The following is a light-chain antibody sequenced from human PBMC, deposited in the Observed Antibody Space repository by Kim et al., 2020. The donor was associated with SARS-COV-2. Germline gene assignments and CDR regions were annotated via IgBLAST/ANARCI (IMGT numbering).Light chain of an antibody. CDR2: GAS. CDR3: QQYGGSLIT. Sequence: EIVLTQSPGTLSLSPGERATLSCRASQSVSGSYLAWYQQKPGQAPRLLIYGASSRATGIPDRFSGIGSGTDFTLTISRLEPEDFAVYYCQQYGGSLITFGQGTRLEIK. CDR1: QSVSGSY. V-gene: IGKV3-20*01. J-gene: IGKJ5*01.